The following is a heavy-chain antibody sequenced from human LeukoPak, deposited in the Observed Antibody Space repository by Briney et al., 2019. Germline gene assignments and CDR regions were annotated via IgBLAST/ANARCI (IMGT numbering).Heavy chain of an antibody. V-gene: IGHV3-23*01. CDR2: ISRSGGST. D-gene: IGHD3-22*01. Sequence: PGGSLRLSCAASGFTFTNYAMSWVRQAPGKGLEWVSAISRSGGSTYYADSVKGHFTISRDNSKNTLYLQMNSLRAEDTAVYYCAKELYYYDSSGPLGNWGQGTLVTVSS. CDR1: GFTFTNYA. CDR3: AKELYYYDSSGPLGN. J-gene: IGHJ4*02.